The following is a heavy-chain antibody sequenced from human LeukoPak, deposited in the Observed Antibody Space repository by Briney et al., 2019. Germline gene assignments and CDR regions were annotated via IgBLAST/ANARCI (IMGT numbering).Heavy chain of an antibody. V-gene: IGHV3-21*01. CDR1: GFTFSSYS. CDR3: AKGRHDYGGNSEAFDI. CDR2: ISSSSSYI. J-gene: IGHJ3*02. Sequence: GGSLRLSCAASGFTFSSYSMNWVRQAPGRGLEWVSSISSSSSYIYYADSVKGRFTISRDNSKNTLYLQMNSLRAEDTAVYYCAKGRHDYGGNSEAFDIWGQGTMVTVPS. D-gene: IGHD4-23*01.